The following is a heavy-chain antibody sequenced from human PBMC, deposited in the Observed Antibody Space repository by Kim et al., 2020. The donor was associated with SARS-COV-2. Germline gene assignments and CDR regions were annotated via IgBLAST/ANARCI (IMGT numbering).Heavy chain of an antibody. Sequence: GGSLRLSCAASGFTFSNYWMSWVRQTPGKGLEWVSNIKPDDSKKYYVDSVKGRFTISRDNAKNSLYLQMNSLRAEYTAVYYCARDYYGSGMTHAMDVWGQGTTVTVSS. D-gene: IGHD3-10*01. V-gene: IGHV3-7*03. J-gene: IGHJ6*02. CDR2: IKPDDSKK. CDR3: ARDYYGSGMTHAMDV. CDR1: GFTFSNYW.